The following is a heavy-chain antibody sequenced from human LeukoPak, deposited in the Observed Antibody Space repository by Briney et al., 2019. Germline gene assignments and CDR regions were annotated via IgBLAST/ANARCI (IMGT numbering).Heavy chain of an antibody. CDR3: ARDFGTTGWHTFDY. J-gene: IGHJ4*02. D-gene: IGHD6-19*01. V-gene: IGHV6-1*01. CDR2: TYYRSKWSN. CDR1: GDSVFSKNGA. Sequence: SQTLSLTCVVSGDSVFSKNGAWNWIRQSPSRGLEWLGRTYYRSKWSNDYAESMEGRMTISQDTSKNQYSLHLNSVTPDDTAVYYCARDFGTTGWHTFDYWGQGTLVTVSS.